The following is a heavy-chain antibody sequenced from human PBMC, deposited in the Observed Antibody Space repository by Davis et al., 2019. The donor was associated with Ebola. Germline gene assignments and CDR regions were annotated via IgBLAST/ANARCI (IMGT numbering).Heavy chain of an antibody. Sequence: KVSCKGSGYNFPNFWIGWVRQMPGKGLEWMGIINPGDSDTRYSPSFQGQVMISADKSINTAYLQWSSLRASDTAMYYCARQKSWGSSWYLAYWGQGTLVTVSS. CDR3: ARQKSWGSSWYLAY. D-gene: IGHD6-13*01. CDR2: INPGDSDT. V-gene: IGHV5-51*01. CDR1: GYNFPNFW. J-gene: IGHJ4*02.